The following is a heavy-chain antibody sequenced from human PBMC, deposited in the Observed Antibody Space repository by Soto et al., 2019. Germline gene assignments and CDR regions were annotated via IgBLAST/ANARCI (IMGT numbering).Heavy chain of an antibody. CDR3: ASLTYQLFHLDY. CDR1: GGSISSSSYY. D-gene: IGHD2-2*01. V-gene: IGHV4-39*01. Sequence: QLQLQESAPGLVKPSETLSLTCPVSGGSISSSSYYWGWIRQPPGQGLEWIGSIYYSGCTYYNPSLKSRVTISVDTSKNQLSLKLSAVTAADTAVYYCASLTYQLFHLDYWGQGTLVTVSS. CDR2: IYYSGCT. J-gene: IGHJ4*02.